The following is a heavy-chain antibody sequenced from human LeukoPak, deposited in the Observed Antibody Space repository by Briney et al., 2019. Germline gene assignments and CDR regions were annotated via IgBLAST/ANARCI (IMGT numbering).Heavy chain of an antibody. CDR3: ARDRSGGGRHLPADYGSGSSDSYFDY. D-gene: IGHD3-10*01. V-gene: IGHV3-20*01. CDR1: GFTFDDYG. J-gene: IGHJ4*02. CDR2: INWNGGST. Sequence: GGSLRLSCAASGFTFDDYGMSWVRQAPGKGLEWVSGINWNGGSTGYADSVKGRFTISRDNAKNSLYLQMNSLRAEDTALYHCARDRSGGGRHLPADYGSGSSDSYFDYWGQGTLVTVSS.